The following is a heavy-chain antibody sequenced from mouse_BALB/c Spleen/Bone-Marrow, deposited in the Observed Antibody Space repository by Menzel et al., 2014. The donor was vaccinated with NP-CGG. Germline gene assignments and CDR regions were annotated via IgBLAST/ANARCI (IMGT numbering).Heavy chain of an antibody. J-gene: IGHJ2*01. Sequence: EVQLQQSGAELVKSGASVKLSCTASGFNIKDTYMHWVKQRPEQGLEWIGRIDPANGNTKYDPKFQGKATITADTSSNTAYLQLSSLTSEDTAVYYCASYFYGYYFDYWGQGTTLTVSS. CDR1: GFNIKDTY. D-gene: IGHD1-1*01. V-gene: IGHV14-3*02. CDR3: ASYFYGYYFDY. CDR2: IDPANGNT.